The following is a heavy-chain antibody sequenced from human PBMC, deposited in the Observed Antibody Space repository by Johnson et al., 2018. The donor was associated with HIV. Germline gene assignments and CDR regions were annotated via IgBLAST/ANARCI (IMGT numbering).Heavy chain of an antibody. D-gene: IGHD1-26*01. CDR2: LWYDGSNQ. J-gene: IGHJ3*02. CDR1: GFTFDDYG. CDR3: AKDDRELDAFDI. V-gene: IGHV3-33*06. Sequence: QVQLVESGGGVVRPGGSLRLSCAASGFTFDDYGMSWVRQAPGKGLAWVAVLWYDGSNQYYADSVKGRFTISRDNSKNTLYLQMNSLRAEDTAVYYCAKDDRELDAFDIWGQGTMVTVSS.